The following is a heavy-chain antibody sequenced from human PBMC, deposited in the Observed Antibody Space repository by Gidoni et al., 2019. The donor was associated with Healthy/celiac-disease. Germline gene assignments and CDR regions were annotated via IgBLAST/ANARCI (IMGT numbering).Heavy chain of an antibody. V-gene: IGHV2-5*01. CDR1: GFSLSTSGVG. D-gene: IGHD3-22*01. CDR3: AHRPWNYYDSSGYYDY. CDR2: IYWNDDK. Sequence: QITLKESGPTLVKPTQTLTLTCTFSGFSLSTSGVGVGWIRQPPGKALEWLALIYWNDDKRYSPSLKNRLTITKDTSKNQVVLTMTNMDPVDTATYYCAHRPWNYYDSSGYYDYWGQGTLVTVSS. J-gene: IGHJ4*02.